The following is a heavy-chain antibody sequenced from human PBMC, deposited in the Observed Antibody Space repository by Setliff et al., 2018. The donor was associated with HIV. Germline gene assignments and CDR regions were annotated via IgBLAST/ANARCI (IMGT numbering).Heavy chain of an antibody. CDR2: INHSGST. CDR1: VESFSGFY. D-gene: IGHD3-10*01. V-gene: IGHV4-34*01. J-gene: IGHJ4*02. CDR3: ARGWFGGYYFDY. Sequence: SETRSLTCAVYVESFSGFYWSWIRQPPGKGLEWIGEINHSGSTNYNPSLKSRVTISVDTSKNQFSLKLSFVTAADTAVYYCARGWFGGYYFDYWGQGTLVTVSS.